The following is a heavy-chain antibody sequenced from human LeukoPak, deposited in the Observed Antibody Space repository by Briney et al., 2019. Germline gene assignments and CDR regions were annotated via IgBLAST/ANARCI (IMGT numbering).Heavy chain of an antibody. Sequence: GGSLRLYCAASGFTFRDYDMSWVRQAPGKGLEWVSAISNSGAKTYYADSVKGRFTISRDNSKNTLYLQMNSLRDEDTAVYYCGEVGSGNKFDYWGQGTLVTVSS. V-gene: IGHV3-23*01. CDR1: GFTFRDYD. J-gene: IGHJ4*02. D-gene: IGHD5-12*01. CDR3: GEVGSGNKFDY. CDR2: ISNSGAKT.